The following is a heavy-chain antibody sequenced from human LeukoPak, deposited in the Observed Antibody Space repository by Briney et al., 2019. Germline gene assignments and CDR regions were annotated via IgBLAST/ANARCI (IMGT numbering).Heavy chain of an antibody. V-gene: IGHV1-3*03. CDR2: INIGNGNT. Sequence: ASVKVSCKASGYSFNSYGMHWVRQAPGQRLEWMGWINIGNGNTKYSQDFQGRVTVTRDTSASTAYMQLSSLRFEDMAVYYCARGPLDFWSGYYSLGYWGQGTLVTVSS. D-gene: IGHD3-3*01. CDR3: ARGPLDFWSGYYSLGY. J-gene: IGHJ4*02. CDR1: GYSFNSYG.